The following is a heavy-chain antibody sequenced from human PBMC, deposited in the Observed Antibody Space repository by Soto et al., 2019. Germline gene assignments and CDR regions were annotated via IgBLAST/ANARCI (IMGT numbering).Heavy chain of an antibody. CDR1: GFTFSDYY. CDR2: ISSSSSYT. V-gene: IGHV3-11*06. CDR3: AKYSSSWYYFDY. J-gene: IGHJ4*02. D-gene: IGHD6-13*01. Sequence: QVQLVESGGGLVKPGGSLRLSCAASGFTFSDYYMSWIRQAPGKGLEWVSYISSSSSYTNYADSVKGRFTISRDNAKNSLYLQMNSLRAEDTAVYYCAKYSSSWYYFDYWGQGTLVTVSS.